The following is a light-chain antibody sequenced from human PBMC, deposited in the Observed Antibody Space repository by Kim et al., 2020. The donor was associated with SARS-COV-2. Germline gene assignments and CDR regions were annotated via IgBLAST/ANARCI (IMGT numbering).Light chain of an antibody. Sequence: QSASVSGSPGQSITISCTGTSSDVGSYNLVSWYQQRPGKAPKLMIYDVTKRPSGVSNRFSGSKSGNTASLTISGLQADDEAHYYCCSYAGSSTLVFGGGTQLTVL. CDR1: SSDVGSYNL. CDR2: DVT. J-gene: IGLJ3*02. CDR3: CSYAGSSTLV. V-gene: IGLV2-23*02.